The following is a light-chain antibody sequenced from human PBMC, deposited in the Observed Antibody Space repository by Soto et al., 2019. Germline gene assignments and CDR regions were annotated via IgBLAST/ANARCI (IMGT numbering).Light chain of an antibody. V-gene: IGKV3-20*01. CDR2: GAS. CDR1: QSVSSSY. CDR3: QHYRTS. J-gene: IGKJ4*01. Sequence: EIVLTQSPGTLSLSPGERATLSCRASQSVSSSYLAWYQQKPGQAPRQLIYGASSRATGIPDRFSGSGSGTDFTLNSTRLEPEDFAVYYCQHYRTSFGGGTRVEIK.